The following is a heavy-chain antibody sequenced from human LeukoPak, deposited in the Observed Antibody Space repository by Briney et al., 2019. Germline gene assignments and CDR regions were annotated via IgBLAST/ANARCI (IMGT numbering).Heavy chain of an antibody. D-gene: IGHD6-13*01. CDR2: INHSGST. Sequence: SETLSLTCVVYGESFSGYYWGWIRQPPGKGLEWIGEINHSGSTHYNPSLKSRVIISVDTSKRQFFLKLRSVTAADTAVYYCARGPPPRIGTAGTFDYWGQGILVTVSS. CDR1: GESFSGYY. V-gene: IGHV4-34*01. CDR3: ARGPPPRIGTAGTFDY. J-gene: IGHJ4*02.